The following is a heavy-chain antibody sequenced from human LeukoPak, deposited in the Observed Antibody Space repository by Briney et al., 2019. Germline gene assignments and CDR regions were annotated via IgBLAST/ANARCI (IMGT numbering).Heavy chain of an antibody. J-gene: IGHJ4*02. D-gene: IGHD3-10*01. CDR2: TSTNSENT. CDR1: GYIFANFG. Sequence: GASVKVSCKTSGYIFANFGIVWVRQAPGRGLEWVGWTSTNSENTRSAQNLKDRVTLTTDTATDTAYMDLRNLRSDDTATYFCARRPYGSGRPADYWDRGTLVIVSA. CDR3: ARRPYGSGRPADY. V-gene: IGHV1-18*01.